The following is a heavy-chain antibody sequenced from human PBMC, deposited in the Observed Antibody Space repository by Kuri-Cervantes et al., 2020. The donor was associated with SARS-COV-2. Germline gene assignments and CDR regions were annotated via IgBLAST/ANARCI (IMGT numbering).Heavy chain of an antibody. J-gene: IGHJ6*03. CDR2: INHSGST. Sequence: GSLRLSCTVYGGSFSGYYWSWVRQPPGKGLEWIGEINHSGSTNSHPSLKSRVTISVDTSKNQFSLKLSFVTAADTAVYYCARWGYYDFWSGYVVGDYYYYMDVWGKGTTVTVSS. CDR1: GGSFSGYY. CDR3: ARWGYYDFWSGYVVGDYYYYMDV. V-gene: IGHV4-34*01. D-gene: IGHD3-3*01.